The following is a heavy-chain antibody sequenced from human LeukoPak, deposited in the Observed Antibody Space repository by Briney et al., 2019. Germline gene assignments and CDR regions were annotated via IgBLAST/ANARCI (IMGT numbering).Heavy chain of an antibody. D-gene: IGHD1-26*01. CDR2: ISGSGGST. CDR3: AKVRSFGGSYYFDY. J-gene: IGHJ4*02. CDR1: GFTFSSYA. V-gene: IGHV3-23*01. Sequence: GGSLRLSCAASGFTFSSYAMSWVRQAPGKGLEWVSAISGSGGSTYYADSVKGRFTISRDNSKNTLYLQMHILRAEDTAVYYCAKVRSFGGSYYFDYWGQGTLVTVSS.